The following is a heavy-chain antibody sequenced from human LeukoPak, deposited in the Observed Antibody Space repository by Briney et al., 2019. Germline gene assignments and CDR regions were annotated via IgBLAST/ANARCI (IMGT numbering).Heavy chain of an antibody. CDR1: GGSFSGYY. CDR3: ARVEMTTSGWFDP. J-gene: IGHJ5*02. D-gene: IGHD2/OR15-2a*01. CDR2: INHSGST. V-gene: IGHV4-34*01. Sequence: SSETLSLTCAVYGGSFSGYYWSWIRQPPGKGLEWIGEINHSGSTNYNPSLKSRVTISVDTSKNQFSLKLSSVTAADTAVYYCARVEMTTSGWFDPWGQGTLVTVSS.